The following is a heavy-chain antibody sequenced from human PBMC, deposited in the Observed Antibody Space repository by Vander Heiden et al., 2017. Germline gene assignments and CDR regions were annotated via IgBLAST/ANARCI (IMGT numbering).Heavy chain of an antibody. CDR3: ARDRGAAAGTGDY. CDR1: GFTFSSYS. Sequence: EVQLVESGGGLVKPGGSLRLSCAASGFTFSSYSMNWVRQAPGKGLEWVSSISSSSSYIYYADAVKGRFTISRDNAKNSMYLQMKRMRAEDTAVYYYARDRGAAAGTGDYWGQGTLVTVYS. CDR2: ISSSSSYI. J-gene: IGHJ4*02. D-gene: IGHD6-13*01. V-gene: IGHV3-21*01.